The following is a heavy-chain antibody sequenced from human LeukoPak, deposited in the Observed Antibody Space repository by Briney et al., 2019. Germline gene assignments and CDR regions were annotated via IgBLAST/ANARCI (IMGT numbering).Heavy chain of an antibody. J-gene: IGHJ4*02. Sequence: GSLRLSCAASGFTFSSYGMHWVRQAPGKGLEWVAVIWYDGSNKYYADSVKGRFTISRDNSKNTLYLQVNSLRAEDTAVYYCARVGDSYSSGWYVGDWGQRTLVTVSS. CDR3: ARVGDSYSSGWYVGD. CDR2: IWYDGSNK. CDR1: GFTFSSYG. D-gene: IGHD6-19*01. V-gene: IGHV3-33*01.